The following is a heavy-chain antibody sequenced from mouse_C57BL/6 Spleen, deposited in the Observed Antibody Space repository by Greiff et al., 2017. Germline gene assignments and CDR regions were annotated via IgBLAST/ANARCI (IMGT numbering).Heavy chain of an antibody. Sequence: ESGAELARPGASVKLSCKASGYTFTSYGISWVKQRTGQGLEWIGEIYPRSGNTYYNEKFKGKATLTADKSSSTAYMELRSLTSEDSAVYCCARYGSNYEGYYYAMDYWGQGTSVTVSS. CDR1: GYTFTSYG. V-gene: IGHV1-81*01. CDR2: IYPRSGNT. D-gene: IGHD1-1*01. CDR3: ARYGSNYEGYYYAMDY. J-gene: IGHJ4*01.